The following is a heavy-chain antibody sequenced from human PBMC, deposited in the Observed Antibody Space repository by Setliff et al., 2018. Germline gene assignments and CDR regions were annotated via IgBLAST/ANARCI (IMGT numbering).Heavy chain of an antibody. CDR3: ARDRGPYSSSFNTYFQH. CDR1: GFTFRSYE. J-gene: IGHJ1*01. D-gene: IGHD6-13*01. V-gene: IGHV3-48*04. CDR2: ISSPSTI. Sequence: GSLRLSCAASGFTFRSYEMNWVRQAPGKGLEWVSYISSPSTIYYADSVKGRFIISRDNAKNSLYLQLNSLRAEDTAVYYCARDRGPYSSSFNTYFQHWGQGTLVNRLL.